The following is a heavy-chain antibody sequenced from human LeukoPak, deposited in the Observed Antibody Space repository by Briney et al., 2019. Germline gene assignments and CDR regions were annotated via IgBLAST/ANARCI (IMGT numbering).Heavy chain of an antibody. CDR1: GFTFSIYN. CDR3: ARAKPADFDL. Sequence: GGSLRLSCAASGFTFSIYNMNWVRQAPGKGLEWVSSISSSSSYIYYADSVKGRLTISRDNAKNKVYLEMNSLRAEDTAVYYCARAKPADFDLWGRGTLLTVSS. J-gene: IGHJ2*01. CDR2: ISSSSSYI. V-gene: IGHV3-21*01.